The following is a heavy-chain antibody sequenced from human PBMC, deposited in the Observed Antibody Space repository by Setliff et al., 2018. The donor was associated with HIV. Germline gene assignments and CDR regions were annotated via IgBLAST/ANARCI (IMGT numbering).Heavy chain of an antibody. D-gene: IGHD3-16*01. Sequence: ASVKVSCKASGYTFTSYDINWVRQAPGQGLECMGWMNPKSGNTGYVQKFQGRVTMTRNTSISTAYMELTSLRSEDTAMYYCAWGTQRPIDSWGQGTLVTVSS. V-gene: IGHV1-8*02. J-gene: IGHJ4*02. CDR2: MNPKSGNT. CDR3: AWGTQRPIDS. CDR1: GYTFTSYD.